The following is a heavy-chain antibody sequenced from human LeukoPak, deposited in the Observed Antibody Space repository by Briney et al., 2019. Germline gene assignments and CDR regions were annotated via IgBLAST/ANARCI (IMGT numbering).Heavy chain of an antibody. CDR1: GFTFSSYG. CDR2: IWYDGSNK. J-gene: IGHJ3*02. V-gene: IGHV3-33*01. D-gene: IGHD3-22*01. Sequence: GGSLRLSCAASGFTFSSYGMHWVRQAPGKGREGVAVIWYDGSNKYYVDSVQGRFTISRDNSKNTLYLQMSSLRAEDTAVYYCARGDYYDSSGYYFPDAFDIWGQGTMVTVSS. CDR3: ARGDYYDSSGYYFPDAFDI.